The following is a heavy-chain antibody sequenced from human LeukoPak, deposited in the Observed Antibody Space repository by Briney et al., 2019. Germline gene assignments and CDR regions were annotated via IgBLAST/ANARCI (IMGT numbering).Heavy chain of an antibody. V-gene: IGHV4-59*01. CDR1: GGSISGYY. Sequence: PSETLSLTCTVSGGSISGYYWSWIRQLPGKGLEWIGYIYYSGSTNYNPSLKSRVTISVDTSKNQFSLKLSSVTAADTAAYYCARGSETYDILTGYAGNWFDPWGQGTLVTVSS. CDR2: IYYSGST. D-gene: IGHD3-9*01. CDR3: ARGSETYDILTGYAGNWFDP. J-gene: IGHJ5*02.